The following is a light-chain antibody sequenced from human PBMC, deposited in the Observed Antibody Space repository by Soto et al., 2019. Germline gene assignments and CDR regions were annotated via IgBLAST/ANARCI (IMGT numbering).Light chain of an antibody. CDR1: SSDVGAYKY. Sequence: QSALTQPASVSGSPGQSITISCTGTSSDVGAYKYVSWYQQHPGKAPKLIIYGVSNRPSGVSNRFSGSKSGNTAFLTISGLQPEDEADYYCSSYTTSTTLVFGTGTKVTVL. CDR3: SSYTTSTTLV. V-gene: IGLV2-14*03. J-gene: IGLJ1*01. CDR2: GVS.